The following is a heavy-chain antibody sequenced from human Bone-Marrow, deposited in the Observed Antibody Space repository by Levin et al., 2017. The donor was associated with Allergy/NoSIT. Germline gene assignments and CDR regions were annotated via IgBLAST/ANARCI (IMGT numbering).Heavy chain of an antibody. V-gene: IGHV1-2*02. D-gene: IGHD3-22*01. CDR1: GYTFTGYY. CDR2: INPNTGAT. CDR3: ARGGRDGSGYFYYMDV. J-gene: IGHJ6*03. Sequence: GESLKISCKASGYTFTGYYIQWVRQAPGQGLEWMGWINPNTGATNYAQNFQGRVTMTRDTSISTAYMELRRLRSDDTAVYYCARGGRDGSGYFYYMDVWGQGTTVTVSS.